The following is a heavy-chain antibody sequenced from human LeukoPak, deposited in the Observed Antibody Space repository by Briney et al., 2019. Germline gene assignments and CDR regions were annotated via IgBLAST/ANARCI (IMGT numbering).Heavy chain of an antibody. CDR1: GFTFSNYW. CDR3: ARESFVGSIRYFDY. V-gene: IGHV3-7*01. Sequence: PGGSLRLSCAASGFTFSNYWMSWVRQAPGKGLEWVANIKQDGSEKYYVDSVKGRFTISRDNAKNSLYLQMNSLRAEDTAVYYCARESFVGSIRYFDYWGQGTLVTVSS. D-gene: IGHD1-26*01. CDR2: IKQDGSEK. J-gene: IGHJ4*02.